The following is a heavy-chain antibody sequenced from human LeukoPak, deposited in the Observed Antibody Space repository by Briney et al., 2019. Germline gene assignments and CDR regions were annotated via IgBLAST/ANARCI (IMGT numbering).Heavy chain of an antibody. CDR1: GVSISSYY. Sequence: SETLSLTCTVSGVSISSYYWSWIRQPAGKGLEWIGRIHTSGSTNYNPSLKSRVTMSVDTSKNQFSLKLSSVTAADTAVYYCARDRYYYGSGDHMDVWGKGTTVTISS. CDR3: ARDRYYYGSGDHMDV. D-gene: IGHD3-10*01. J-gene: IGHJ6*03. V-gene: IGHV4-4*07. CDR2: IHTSGST.